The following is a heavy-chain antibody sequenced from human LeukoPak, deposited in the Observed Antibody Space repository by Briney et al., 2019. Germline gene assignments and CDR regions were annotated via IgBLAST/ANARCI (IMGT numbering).Heavy chain of an antibody. CDR1: GFTFSSYA. CDR3: AKSGEYSYDLRYYYYYYYMDV. CDR2: ISGSGGST. Sequence: GGSLRLSCGASGFTFSSYAMSWVRQAPGKGLEWVSAISGSGGSTYYADSVKGRFTISRDNSKNTLYLQMNSLRAEDTAVYYCAKSGEYSYDLRYYYYYYYMDVWGKGTTVTVSS. V-gene: IGHV3-23*01. D-gene: IGHD5-18*01. J-gene: IGHJ6*03.